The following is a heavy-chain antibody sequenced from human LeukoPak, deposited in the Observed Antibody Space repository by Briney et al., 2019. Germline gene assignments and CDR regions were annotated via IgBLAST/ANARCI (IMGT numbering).Heavy chain of an antibody. CDR2: INSDGGTT. V-gene: IGHV3-74*01. J-gene: IGHJ4*02. Sequence: GGSLRLSCAASGFTFSNYWMHWVRQDPLKGLVWVSRINSDGGTTGYADSVKGRFTISRDNAKNTLYLQMDSLRAEDTALYYCARGGTSGSLIYWGQGTLVTVSS. D-gene: IGHD1-26*01. CDR3: ARGGTSGSLIY. CDR1: GFTFSNYW.